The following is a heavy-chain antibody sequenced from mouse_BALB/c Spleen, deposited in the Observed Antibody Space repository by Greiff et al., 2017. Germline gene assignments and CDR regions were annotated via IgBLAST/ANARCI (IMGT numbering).Heavy chain of an antibody. D-gene: IGHD1-1*01. CDR3: AREGLREGYYYAMDY. Sequence: EVQLQESGPGLVKPSQSLSLTSTVTGYSITSDYAWNWIRQFPGNKLEWMGYISYSGSTSYNPSLKSRISITRDTSKNQFFLQLNSVTTEDTATYYCAREGLREGYYYAMDYWGQGTSVTVSS. V-gene: IGHV3-2*02. J-gene: IGHJ4*01. CDR1: GYSITSDYA. CDR2: ISYSGST.